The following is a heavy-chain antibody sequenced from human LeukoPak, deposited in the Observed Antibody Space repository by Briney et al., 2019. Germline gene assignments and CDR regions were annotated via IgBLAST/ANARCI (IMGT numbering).Heavy chain of an antibody. J-gene: IGHJ4*02. Sequence: PGGSLRLSCAASGFTFSSYAMSWVRQAPGKELEWVSSISSSSSYIYYADSVKGRFTISRDNAKNSLYLQMNSLRADDTAVYYCARGFAAAGALDYWGRGTLVTVSS. CDR1: GFTFSSYA. CDR2: ISSSSSYI. V-gene: IGHV3-21*01. CDR3: ARGFAAAGALDY. D-gene: IGHD6-13*01.